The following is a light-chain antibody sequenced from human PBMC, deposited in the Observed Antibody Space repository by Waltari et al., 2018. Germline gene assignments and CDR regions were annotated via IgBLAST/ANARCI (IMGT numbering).Light chain of an antibody. CDR2: DAY. CDR3: QHYVRLPVT. Sequence: DIVLTQFPGTLSLLAGEGATLSCRASPSIGKYFTWYQLRPGQAPRLLIYDAYIRAAGIPDRFSGSGSETDFSLTISRLEPEDFAMYYCQHYVRLPVTFGQGTKVEIK. CDR1: PSIGKY. V-gene: IGKV3-20*01. J-gene: IGKJ1*01.